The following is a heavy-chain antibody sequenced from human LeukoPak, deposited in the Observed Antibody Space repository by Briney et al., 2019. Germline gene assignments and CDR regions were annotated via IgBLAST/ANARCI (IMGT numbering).Heavy chain of an antibody. V-gene: IGHV4-30-4*07. CDR1: GGPISSGGYS. Sequence: SETLSLTCAVSGGPISSGGYSWSWIRQPPGKGLEWIGYIYYSGSTYYNPSLKSRVTISVDTSKNQFSLKLSSVTAADTAVYYCARATSSGPKIGYYYYMDVWGKGTTVTVSS. D-gene: IGHD6-19*01. CDR2: IYYSGST. CDR3: ARATSSGPKIGYYYYMDV. J-gene: IGHJ6*03.